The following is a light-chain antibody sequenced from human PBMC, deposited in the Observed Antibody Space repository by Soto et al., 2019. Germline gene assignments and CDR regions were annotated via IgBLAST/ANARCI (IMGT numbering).Light chain of an antibody. Sequence: QSVLTQPPSASGTPGQRVTISCSGSSSNIGSNTVNWYQHLPGTAPKLLIYSNNQRPSGVPDRFSGSKSGTSASLAISGLQYEDEADYYCAAWDDSLNGYAFGTGTKVT. CDR1: SSNIGSNT. CDR2: SNN. J-gene: IGLJ1*01. CDR3: AAWDDSLNGYA. V-gene: IGLV1-44*01.